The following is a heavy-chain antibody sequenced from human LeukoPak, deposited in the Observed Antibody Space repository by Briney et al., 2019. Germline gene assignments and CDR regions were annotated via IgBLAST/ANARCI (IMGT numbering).Heavy chain of an antibody. J-gene: IGHJ6*03. CDR1: GGSISSGSYY. CDR3: ARDSLGRDGYKGGYYYMDV. Sequence: SETLSLTCTVSGGSISSGSYYWSWIRQPAGKGLEWIGRIYTSGSTNYNPSLKSRVTISVDTSKNQFSLKLSSVTAADTAVYYCARDSLGRDGYKGGYYYMDVWGKGTTVTVSS. CDR2: IYTSGST. D-gene: IGHD5-24*01. V-gene: IGHV4-61*02.